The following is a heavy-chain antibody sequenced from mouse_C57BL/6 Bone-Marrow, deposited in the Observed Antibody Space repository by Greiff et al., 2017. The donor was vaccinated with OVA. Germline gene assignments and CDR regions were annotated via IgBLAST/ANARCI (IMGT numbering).Heavy chain of an antibody. CDR1: GYTFTSYW. CDR2: IDPSDSYT. V-gene: IGHV1-69*01. J-gene: IGHJ3*01. Sequence: QVQLQQSGAELVMPGASVKLSCKASGYTFTSYWMHWVKQRPGQGLEWIGEIDPSDSYTNYNQKFKGKSTLTVGKSSSTAYMQLSSLTSEDSAVYYGARGYGSSFAYWGQGTLVTVSA. CDR3: ARGYGSSFAY. D-gene: IGHD1-1*01.